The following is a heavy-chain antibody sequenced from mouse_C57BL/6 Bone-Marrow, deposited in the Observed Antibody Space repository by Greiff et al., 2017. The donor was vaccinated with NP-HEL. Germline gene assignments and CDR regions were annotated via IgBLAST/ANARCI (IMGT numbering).Heavy chain of an antibody. Sequence: VQLQESGPGLVAPSQSLSITCTVSGFSLTSYAISWVRQPPGKGLEWLGVIWTGGGANYNSALKYRLSISKDNTTSQVFIKVNRLHTDDTARYYCARAGNCGTPAGFDVWGKGTTLTVSS. CDR2: IWTGGGA. CDR1: GFSLTSYA. J-gene: IGHJ1*03. V-gene: IGHV2-9-1*01. D-gene: IGHD2-1*01. CDR3: ARAGNCGTPAGFDV.